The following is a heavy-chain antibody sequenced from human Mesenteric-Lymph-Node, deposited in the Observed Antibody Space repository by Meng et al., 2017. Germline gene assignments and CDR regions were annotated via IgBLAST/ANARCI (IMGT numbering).Heavy chain of an antibody. V-gene: IGHV1-2*02. CDR3: AGMGSGWEETYYYYGMDV. CDR1: GRTFSSYA. J-gene: IGHJ6*02. Sequence: ASVKVSCKASGRTFSSYAISWVRQAPGQGLEWMGGIIPDSGGTNYAQKFQGRVTMTREPSISTAYMALSRLRSADRAVYYCAGMGSGWEETYYYYGMDVWGQGTTVTVSS. D-gene: IGHD6-19*01. CDR2: IIPDSGGT.